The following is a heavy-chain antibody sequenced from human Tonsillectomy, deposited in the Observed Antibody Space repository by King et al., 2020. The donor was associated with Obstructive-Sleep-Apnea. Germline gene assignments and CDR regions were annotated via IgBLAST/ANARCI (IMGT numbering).Heavy chain of an antibody. CDR1: GGSFSDYY. D-gene: IGHD6-13*01. Sequence: VQLQQWGAGLLKPSETLSLTCAVFGGSFSDYYWSWIRQPPGKGLEWVGDIKHSGSINYNPSLKSRVTISVDTSKNQFSLKLNSVTAADTAVYYCARGSGAAAVNWFDPWGQGTLVTVSS. CDR3: ARGSGAAAVNWFDP. CDR2: IKHSGSI. J-gene: IGHJ5*02. V-gene: IGHV4-34*01.